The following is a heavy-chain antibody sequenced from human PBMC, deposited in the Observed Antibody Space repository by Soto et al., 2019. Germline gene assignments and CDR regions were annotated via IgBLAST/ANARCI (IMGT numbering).Heavy chain of an antibody. CDR3: ARMYYYDSSEPIDY. J-gene: IGHJ4*02. D-gene: IGHD3-22*01. V-gene: IGHV1-8*01. CDR1: GYTFTSYD. CDR2: MNPNSGNT. Sequence: QVQLVQSGAEVKKPGASVKVSCKASGYTFTSYDINWVRQATGQGLEWMGWMNPNSGNTGYAQKFKGRVTMTRNTSISTAYMELSSLRSENTAVYYCARMYYYDSSEPIDYWGQGTLVTVSS.